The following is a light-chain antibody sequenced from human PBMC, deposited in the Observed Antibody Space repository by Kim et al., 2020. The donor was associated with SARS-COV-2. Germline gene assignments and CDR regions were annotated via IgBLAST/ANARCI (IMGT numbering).Light chain of an antibody. Sequence: SALTQPPSASGTPGQRVTISCSGSSSNIGSNTVKWYQQLPGTAPKLLIYSDYQRASGVPDRFSGSRSGTSASLAISGLLSEDEADYYCAVWYEGLRGRVFGTGTKVTVL. V-gene: IGLV1-44*01. CDR2: SDY. CDR1: SSNIGSNT. J-gene: IGLJ1*01. CDR3: AVWYEGLRGRV.